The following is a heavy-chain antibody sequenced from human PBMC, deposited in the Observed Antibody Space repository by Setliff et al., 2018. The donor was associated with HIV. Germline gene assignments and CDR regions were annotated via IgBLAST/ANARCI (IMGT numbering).Heavy chain of an antibody. CDR3: ARVDYEGGSYYFDY. CDR2: VYYTGSP. D-gene: IGHD3-22*01. CDR1: GGSFSGYF. Sequence: SETLSLTCAVYGGSFSGYFWTWLRQSPGKGLECIGYVYYTGSPNYNPSLKSRATISVDTSKSHFSLRLDSVTAADTATYYCARVDYEGGSYYFDYWGQGLLVTVSS. V-gene: IGHV4-34*11. J-gene: IGHJ4*02.